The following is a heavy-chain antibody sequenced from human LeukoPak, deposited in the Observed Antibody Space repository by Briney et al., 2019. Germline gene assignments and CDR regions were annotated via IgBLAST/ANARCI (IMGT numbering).Heavy chain of an antibody. D-gene: IGHD3-10*01. CDR1: GYTFTGYY. CDR3: ARVAIRGLYGMDV. Sequence: GASVKVSCKASGYTFTGYYMHWVRQAPGQGLEWMGWINPNSGSTNYAQKFQGRVTMTRDTSISTAYMELSRLRSDDTAVYYCARVAIRGLYGMDVWGQGTTVTVSS. CDR2: INPNSGST. J-gene: IGHJ6*02. V-gene: IGHV1-2*02.